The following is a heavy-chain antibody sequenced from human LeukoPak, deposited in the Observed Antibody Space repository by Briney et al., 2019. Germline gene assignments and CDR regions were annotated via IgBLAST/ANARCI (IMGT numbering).Heavy chain of an antibody. CDR1: GFTFSSYS. CDR2: ISSSSSYI. CDR3: AKDRAVAVHWYFDL. D-gene: IGHD6-19*01. J-gene: IGHJ2*01. Sequence: GGSLRLSCAASGFTFSSYSMNWVRQAPGKGLEWVSSISSSSSYIYYADSVKGRFTISRDNAKNSLYLQMNSLRAEDTALYYCAKDRAVAVHWYFDLWGRGTLVTVSS. V-gene: IGHV3-21*04.